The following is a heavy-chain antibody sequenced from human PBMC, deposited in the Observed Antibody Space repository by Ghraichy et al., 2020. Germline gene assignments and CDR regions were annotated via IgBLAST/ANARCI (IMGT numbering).Heavy chain of an antibody. Sequence: SETLSLTCAVYGGSFSGYYWSWIRQPPGKGLEWIGEINHSGSTNYNPSLKSRVTISVDTSKNQFSLKLSSVTAADTAVYYCARGKTYYYDSSGYHRTRRWFDPWGQGTLVTVSS. CDR1: GGSFSGYY. V-gene: IGHV4-34*01. J-gene: IGHJ5*02. CDR3: ARGKTYYYDSSGYHRTRRWFDP. CDR2: INHSGST. D-gene: IGHD3-22*01.